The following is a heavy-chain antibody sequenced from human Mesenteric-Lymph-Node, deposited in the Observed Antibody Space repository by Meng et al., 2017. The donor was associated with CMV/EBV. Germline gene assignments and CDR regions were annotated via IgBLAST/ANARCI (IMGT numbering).Heavy chain of an antibody. Sequence: GESLKISCAASGLTLSEAWMTWVRQAPGKGLERVGRIKSNTDGGTTDYTAPVEGRFTISRDDSKNTLYLQISSLKTEDTAFYYCTTGSGDPPRGNWFDPWGQGTLVTVSS. CDR2: IKSNTDGGTT. J-gene: IGHJ5*02. CDR1: GLTLSEAW. V-gene: IGHV3-15*01. D-gene: IGHD1-26*01. CDR3: TTGSGDPPRGNWFDP.